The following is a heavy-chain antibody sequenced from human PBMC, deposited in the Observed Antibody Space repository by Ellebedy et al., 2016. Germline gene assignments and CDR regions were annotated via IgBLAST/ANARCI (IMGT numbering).Heavy chain of an antibody. Sequence: SETPSLTCTVSGGSISSYYWSWIRQPPGKRLEWIGYINYSGSTNYNPSLKSRVTISVDTSKNQFSLKLSSVTAADTAVYYCARHVGGSRGWYLPWGQGTLVTVSS. V-gene: IGHV4-59*08. CDR3: ARHVGGSRGWYLP. CDR1: GGSISSYY. D-gene: IGHD6-19*01. CDR2: INYSGST. J-gene: IGHJ4*02.